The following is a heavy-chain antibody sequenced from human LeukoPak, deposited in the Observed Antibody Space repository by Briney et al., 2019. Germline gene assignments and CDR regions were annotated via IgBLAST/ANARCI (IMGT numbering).Heavy chain of an antibody. J-gene: IGHJ4*02. D-gene: IGHD6-19*01. V-gene: IGHV3-21*01. CDR3: ARILDSAWGELGY. Sequence: GGSLRLSCAASGFTFSSYAMNWVRQAPGKGLEWVSSISSTSSYIYYADSVKGRFTISRDNAKNSLYLQMNSLRAEDTAVYYCARILDSAWGELGYWGQGTLVTVSS. CDR2: ISSTSSYI. CDR1: GFTFSSYA.